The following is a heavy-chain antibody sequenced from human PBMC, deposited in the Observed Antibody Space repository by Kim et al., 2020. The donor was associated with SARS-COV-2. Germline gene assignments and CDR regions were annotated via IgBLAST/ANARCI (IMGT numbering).Heavy chain of an antibody. CDR3: ARDAAGMDV. V-gene: IGHV1-18*01. CDR2: NT. Sequence: NTNDAQKLQGRVTMTTDTSTSTAYMELRSLRSDDTAVYYCARDAAGMDVWGQGTTVTVSS. J-gene: IGHJ6*02. D-gene: IGHD6-25*01.